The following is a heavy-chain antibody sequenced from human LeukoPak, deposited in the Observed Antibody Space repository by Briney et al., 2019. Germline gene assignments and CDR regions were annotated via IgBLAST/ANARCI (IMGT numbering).Heavy chain of an antibody. J-gene: IGHJ4*02. V-gene: IGHV1-69*05. CDR1: GGTFSSYA. CDR3: ARCGSYQGEYYFDY. Sequence: VASVTVSFKASGGTFSSYAISWVRQAPGQGLEWMGGIIPIFGTANYAQKFQGRVTITTDESTSTAYMELSSLRSEDTAVYYCARCGSYQGEYYFDYWGQGTLVTVSS. D-gene: IGHD1-26*01. CDR2: IIPIFGTA.